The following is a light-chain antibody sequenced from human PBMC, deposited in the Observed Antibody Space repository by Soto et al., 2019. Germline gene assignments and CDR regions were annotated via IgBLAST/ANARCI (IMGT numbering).Light chain of an antibody. CDR2: DVV. Sequence: QSVLTQPASVSGSPGQSLTISCTGTSSDIGGYNYVSWYQQHPGKAPKLMLYDVVTRPSGVSSRFSGSKSGNTASLTISGLQSEDEADYYCRSYISTSTLVFGTGTKVTVL. CDR3: RSYISTSTLV. V-gene: IGLV2-14*01. J-gene: IGLJ1*01. CDR1: SSDIGGYNY.